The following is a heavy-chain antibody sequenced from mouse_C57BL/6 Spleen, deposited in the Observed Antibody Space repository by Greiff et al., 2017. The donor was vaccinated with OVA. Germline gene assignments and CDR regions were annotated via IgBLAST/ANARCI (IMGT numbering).Heavy chain of an antibody. D-gene: IGHD4-1*01. CDR3: ARYTNWGYAMDY. J-gene: IGHJ4*01. CDR2: IYPGGGYT. V-gene: IGHV1-63*01. Sequence: VKLQESGAELVRPGTSVKMSCKASGYTFTNYWIGWAKQRPGHGLEWIGDIYPGGGYTNYNEQFKGKATLTADKSSSTAYMQFSSLTSEDSAIYYCARYTNWGYAMDYWGQGTSVTVSS. CDR1: GYTFTNYW.